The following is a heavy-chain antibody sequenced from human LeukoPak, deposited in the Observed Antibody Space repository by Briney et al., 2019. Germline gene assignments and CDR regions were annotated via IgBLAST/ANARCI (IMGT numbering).Heavy chain of an antibody. Sequence: GGSLRLSCAASGFTFSSYAMSWVRQAPGKGLEWVSAISGSGGSTYYADSVKGRFTIARDNSKNTLYLQMNSLRAEDTAVYYCAKETSMIVVVITTDWYFDLWGRGTLVTVSS. D-gene: IGHD3-22*01. CDR2: ISGSGGST. CDR3: AKETSMIVVVITTDWYFDL. J-gene: IGHJ2*01. CDR1: GFTFSSYA. V-gene: IGHV3-23*01.